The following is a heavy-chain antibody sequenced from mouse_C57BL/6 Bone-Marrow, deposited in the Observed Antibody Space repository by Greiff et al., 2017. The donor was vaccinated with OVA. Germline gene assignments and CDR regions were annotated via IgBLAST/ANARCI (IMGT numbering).Heavy chain of an antibody. D-gene: IGHD3-1*01. CDR3: AREQLYWFAY. CDR1: GYTFTSYW. CDR2: IYPSDSET. J-gene: IGHJ3*01. Sequence: QVQLQQPGAELVRPGSSVKLSCKASGYTFTSYWMDWVKQRPGQGLEWIGNIYPSDSETHYNQKFKDKATLTVDKSSSTAYMQLSSLTSEASAVYYCAREQLYWFAYWGQGTLVTVSA. V-gene: IGHV1-61*01.